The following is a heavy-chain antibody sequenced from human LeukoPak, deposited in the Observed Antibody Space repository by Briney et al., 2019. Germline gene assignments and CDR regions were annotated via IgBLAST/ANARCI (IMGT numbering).Heavy chain of an antibody. CDR3: ARVRATVTTWYFDL. CDR2: IYYSGST. D-gene: IGHD4-17*01. J-gene: IGHJ2*01. Sequence: SETLSLTCTVSGGSISSYYWSWIRQPPGKGLEWIGYIYYSGSTNYNPSLKSRVTIPVDTSKNQFSLKLSSVTAADTAVYYCARVRATVTTWYFDLWGRGTLVTVSS. V-gene: IGHV4-59*01. CDR1: GGSISSYY.